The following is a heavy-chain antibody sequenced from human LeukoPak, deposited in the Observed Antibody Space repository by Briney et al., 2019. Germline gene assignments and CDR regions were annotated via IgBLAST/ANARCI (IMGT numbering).Heavy chain of an antibody. J-gene: IGHJ4*02. CDR2: IGIRGDT. CDR1: GFTFIDYD. V-gene: IGHV3-13*01. CDR3: ARGGIQVSGIDEFDY. D-gene: IGHD6-19*01. Sequence: GGSLRLSCAASGFTFIDYDMHWVRRVKGQGLEWVSAIGIRGDTHYSGSVKGRFTISRENAESSLYLQMNSLRAEDTAVYYCARGGIQVSGIDEFDYWGQGTLVTVSS.